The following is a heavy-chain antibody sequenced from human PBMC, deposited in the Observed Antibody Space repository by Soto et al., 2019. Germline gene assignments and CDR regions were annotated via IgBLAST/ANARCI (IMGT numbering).Heavy chain of an antibody. V-gene: IGHV1-46*01. D-gene: IGHD6-13*01. CDR2: INPSGGST. J-gene: IGHJ4*02. Sequence: QVQLVQSGAEVKKPGASVKVSCKASGYTFTSYYMHWVRQAPGQGLEWMEIINPSGGSTSYAQKFQGRVTMTRDTSTSTVYMELSSLRSEDTAVYYCARDSSSWYTQYYFDYWGQGTLVTVSS. CDR3: ARDSSSWYTQYYFDY. CDR1: GYTFTSYY.